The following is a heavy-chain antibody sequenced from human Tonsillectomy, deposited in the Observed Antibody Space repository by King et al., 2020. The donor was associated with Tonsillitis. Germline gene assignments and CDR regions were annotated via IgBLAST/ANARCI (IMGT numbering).Heavy chain of an antibody. J-gene: IGHJ4*02. CDR2: IKEDGTEK. Sequence: VQLVESGGGLVQPGGSLRLSCAGSGFTFINYWMGWVRQAPGKGLEWVADIKEDGTEKYYVDSVKGRFTTSRDNAQNSLYLQMDSLRVDDTAVYYCARWGVSSAWAFDYWGQGTLVIVSS. CDR3: ARWGVSSAWAFDY. V-gene: IGHV3-7*03. D-gene: IGHD6-19*01. CDR1: GFTFINYW.